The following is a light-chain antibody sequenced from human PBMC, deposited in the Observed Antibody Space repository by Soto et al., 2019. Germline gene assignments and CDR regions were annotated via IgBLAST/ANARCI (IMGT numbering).Light chain of an antibody. CDR3: QQYNNWPPIT. J-gene: IGKJ1*01. CDR1: QFVGSI. Sequence: EMVLTQSPGTLSLSPGERATLSCRAIQFVGSIYLAWYQQKVGRAPRLLIYDTSTRATGIPARFSGSGSGTEFTLTISSLQSEDFAVYYCQQYNNWPPITFGQGTKVDIK. V-gene: IGKV3D-15*01. CDR2: DTS.